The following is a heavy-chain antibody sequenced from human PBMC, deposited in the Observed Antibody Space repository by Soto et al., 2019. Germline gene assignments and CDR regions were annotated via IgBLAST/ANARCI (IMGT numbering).Heavy chain of an antibody. CDR3: SRGILV. V-gene: IGHV4-31*03. CDR2: ISYGGTT. J-gene: IGHJ4*02. CDR1: GGSMNSGGYC. D-gene: IGHD2-15*01. Sequence: QVQLQESGPGLVKPSQTLSLTCTVSGGSMNSGGYCWNWIRQHPGEGLEWIGCISYGGTTSYTPSLKSRVTISVDPSTNQFSLKLSSVTAADTTVYYCSRGILVWGQGTLFTVSS.